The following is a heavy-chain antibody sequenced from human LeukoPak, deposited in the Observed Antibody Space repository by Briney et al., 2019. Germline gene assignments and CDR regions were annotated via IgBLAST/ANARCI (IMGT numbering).Heavy chain of an antibody. CDR3: ERLWGYDGYAPYGMDV. CDR2: IYHSGST. D-gene: IGHD5-12*01. J-gene: IGHJ6*02. Sequence: SGTLSLTCAVSGGSISSNSWRSWVRQPPGKGLEWMGEIYHSGSTNYNPSLKSRVTISVDKSTNQFSLKLSSVTAADTAVYYCERLWGYDGYAPYGMDVWGQGTTVTVSS. CDR1: GGSISSNSW. V-gene: IGHV4-4*02.